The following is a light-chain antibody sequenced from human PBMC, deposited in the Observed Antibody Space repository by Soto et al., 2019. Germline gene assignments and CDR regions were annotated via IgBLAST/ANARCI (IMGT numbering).Light chain of an antibody. CDR1: SSDVGGYND. Sequence: SALTQPASVSGSPGQSITISCTGTSSDVGGYNDVSWYQQHPDKAPKLMIYDVTNRPSGVSNRFSGSKSGNTASLTISGLQAEDEADYYCSSYTSSSNVVFGGGTKLTVL. V-gene: IGLV2-14*01. CDR3: SSYTSSSNVV. CDR2: DVT. J-gene: IGLJ2*01.